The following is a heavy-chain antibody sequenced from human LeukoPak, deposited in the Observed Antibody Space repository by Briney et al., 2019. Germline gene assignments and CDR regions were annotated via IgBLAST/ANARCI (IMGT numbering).Heavy chain of an antibody. CDR1: GGSISSYY. J-gene: IGHJ4*02. V-gene: IGHV4-59*08. Sequence: PSETLSLTCTVSGGSISSYYWNWIRQPPGKGLEWIGYIYYSGSTNYNASLKSRVIISVDTSKNQFSLKLNSVTAADTAVYYCAATSYYGSGTYDYWGQGSLVTVSS. D-gene: IGHD3-10*01. CDR3: AATSYYGSGTYDY. CDR2: IYYSGST.